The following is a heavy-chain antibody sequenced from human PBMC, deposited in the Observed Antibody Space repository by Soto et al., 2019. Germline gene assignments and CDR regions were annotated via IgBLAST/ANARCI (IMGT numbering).Heavy chain of an antibody. V-gene: IGHV3-23*01. D-gene: IGHD2-2*01. CDR3: AKPLGYCSSTSCYRGMRYYYYYGMDV. J-gene: IGHJ6*02. CDR2: ISGSGGST. Sequence: GGSLRLSCAASGFTFSSYAMSWVRQAPGKGLEWVSAISGSGGSTYYADSVKGRFTISRDNSKNTLYLQMNSLRAEDTAVYYCAKPLGYCSSTSCYRGMRYYYYYGMDVWGQGTTVTVSS. CDR1: GFTFSSYA.